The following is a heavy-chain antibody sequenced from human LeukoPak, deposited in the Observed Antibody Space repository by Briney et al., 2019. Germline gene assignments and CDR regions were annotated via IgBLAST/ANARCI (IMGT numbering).Heavy chain of an antibody. CDR2: IYNSGST. D-gene: IGHD3-3*01. J-gene: IGHJ4*02. V-gene: IGHV4-39*01. CDR1: GGSISSSTYY. CDR3: AKQDWRH. Sequence: PSETLSLTCTVSGGSISSSTYYWCWIRQPPGKGLEWIGSIYNSGSTSYNPSLKSRVTISVDTSKNQFSLKLSSVTAADTAVYYCAKQDWRHWGQGTLVTVSS.